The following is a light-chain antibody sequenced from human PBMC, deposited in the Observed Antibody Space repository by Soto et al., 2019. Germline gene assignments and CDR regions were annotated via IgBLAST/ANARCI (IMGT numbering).Light chain of an antibody. CDR1: QGISSW. J-gene: IGKJ1*01. CDR2: DAS. V-gene: IGKV1-12*01. Sequence: DVQMTQCPSSLSSSVGDRVTIACRASQGISSWLAWYQQKPGKAPNLLIYDASILQSGVPARFSGSGSGTEFTLTISSLQSEDFAVYYCQQYNDWPQTFGQGTKVDIK. CDR3: QQYNDWPQT.